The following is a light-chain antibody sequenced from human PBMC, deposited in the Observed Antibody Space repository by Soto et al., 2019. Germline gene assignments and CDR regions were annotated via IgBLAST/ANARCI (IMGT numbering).Light chain of an antibody. Sequence: DIQMTQSPSSVSASVVYRVTITCRASLGINRWLAWYQQKPGRAPKLLIYAASSLQSGVPLRFSGSGSGTDFIPTISSLQPEDVATYYCQQLDSFPLTFGQGTRLEIK. CDR3: QQLDSFPLT. CDR1: LGINRW. J-gene: IGKJ5*01. V-gene: IGKV1-12*01. CDR2: AAS.